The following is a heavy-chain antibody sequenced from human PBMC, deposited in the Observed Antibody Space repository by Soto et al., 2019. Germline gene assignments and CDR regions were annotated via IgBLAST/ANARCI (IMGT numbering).Heavy chain of an antibody. V-gene: IGHV2-5*02. D-gene: IGHD6-13*01. CDR2: IYWDDDK. CDR3: AHRRREISSWYTHRTYYYYYMDV. Sequence: SGPTLVNPTQTLTLTCTFSGFSLSTSGVGVGWIRQPPGKALEWLALIYWDDDKRYSPSLKSRLTITKDTSKNQVVLTMTNMDPVDTATYYCAHRRREISSWYTHRTYYYYYMDVWGKGTTVTVSS. CDR1: GFSLSTSGVG. J-gene: IGHJ6*03.